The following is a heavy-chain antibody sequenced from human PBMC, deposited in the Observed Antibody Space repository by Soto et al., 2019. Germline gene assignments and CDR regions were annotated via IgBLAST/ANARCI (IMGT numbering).Heavy chain of an antibody. D-gene: IGHD6-19*01. CDR1: GFTFSTYS. CDR2: ISSSSSYI. Sequence: EVQLVESGGGLVKPGGSLRLSCAASGFTFSTYSMNWVRQAPGKGLEWVSGISSSSSYIYYADSVKGRFTISRDNAKNSLNLQMNSLRAEDTAVYYGARDLSILVTGPNLDYWGQGTLVTVSS. CDR3: ARDLSILVTGPNLDY. V-gene: IGHV3-21*01. J-gene: IGHJ4*02.